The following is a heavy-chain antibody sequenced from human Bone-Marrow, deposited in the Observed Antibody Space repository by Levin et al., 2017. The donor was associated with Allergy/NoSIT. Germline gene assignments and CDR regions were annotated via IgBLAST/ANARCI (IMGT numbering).Heavy chain of an antibody. J-gene: IGHJ4*02. V-gene: IGHV6-1*01. CDR2: TCYRSKWYN. CDR3: ARAPSSSTWYYFDY. D-gene: IGHD6-13*01. Sequence: SQTLSLTCAISGDSVSSASAWNWIRQSPSRGLEWLGRTCYRSKWYNDYAVSVKSRISINPDTSQNQFSLQLNSVTPEDTAVYYCARAPSSSTWYYFDYWGQGTLVTVSS. CDR1: GDSVSSASA.